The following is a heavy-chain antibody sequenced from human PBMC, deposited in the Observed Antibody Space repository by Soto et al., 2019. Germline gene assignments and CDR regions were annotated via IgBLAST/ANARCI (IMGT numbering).Heavy chain of an antibody. CDR1: GGSFSGYY. CDR2: INHSGST. V-gene: IGHV4-34*01. Sequence: HSETLSLTCAVYGGSFSGYYWSWIRQPPGKGLEWIGEINHSGSTNYNPSLKSRVTISVDTSKNQFSLKLSSVTAADTAVHYCARGRMRGYYYYYYMDVWGKGTTVTVSS. D-gene: IGHD2-15*01. CDR3: ARGRMRGYYYYYYMDV. J-gene: IGHJ6*03.